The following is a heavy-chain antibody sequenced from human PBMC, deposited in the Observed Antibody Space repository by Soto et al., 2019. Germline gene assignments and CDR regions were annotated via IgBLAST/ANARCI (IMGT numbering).Heavy chain of an antibody. J-gene: IGHJ4*02. Sequence: EVQLLESGGGLVQPGGSLRLSCAASGFTFSSYAMNWVRQAPGKGLEWVSSISYGGGTTYYADSVQGRFTISRDNSGNTLFLQMNSLRAEDTAVYYCAKGPCTVYSSSSCRYFDYCGQGTLVTVSS. CDR3: AKGPCTVYSSSSCRYFDY. CDR2: ISYGGGTT. V-gene: IGHV3-23*01. CDR1: GFTFSSYA. D-gene: IGHD6-6*01.